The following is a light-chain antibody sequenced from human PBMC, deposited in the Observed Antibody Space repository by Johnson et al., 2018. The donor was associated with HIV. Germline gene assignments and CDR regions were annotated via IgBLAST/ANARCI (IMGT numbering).Light chain of an antibody. J-gene: IGLJ1*01. CDR3: GTGDRSLSAGG. V-gene: IGLV1-51*01. Sequence: QSVMTQPPSVSAAPGQKVTISCSGSSSNIGNNYVSWYQQVPGTAPKLLIYDNNRRPSGIPDRFSGSKSGTSATLGITGLQTGDEADYYCGTGDRSLSAGGFGTVTKVTVL. CDR1: SSNIGNNY. CDR2: DNN.